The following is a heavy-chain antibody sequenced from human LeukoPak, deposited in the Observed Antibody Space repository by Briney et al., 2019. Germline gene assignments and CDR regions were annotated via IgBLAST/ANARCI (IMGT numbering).Heavy chain of an antibody. CDR2: ISTYNGNT. CDR1: GYTFTSYG. CDR3: ARGRGSTSRY. J-gene: IGHJ4*02. D-gene: IGHD5-12*01. Sequence: ASVKVSFKASGYTFTSYGITWVRQAPGQGLEWMGWISTYNGNTNYAQNLQGRVTMTTDTSTSTAYMDLRSLRSDDTAVYYCARGRGSTSRYWGQGTLVTVSS. V-gene: IGHV1-18*01.